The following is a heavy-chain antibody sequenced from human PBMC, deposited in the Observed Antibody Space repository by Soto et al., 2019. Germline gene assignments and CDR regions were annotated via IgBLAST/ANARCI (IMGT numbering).Heavy chain of an antibody. D-gene: IGHD6-19*01. CDR1: GYTFTSYG. V-gene: IGHV1-18*01. J-gene: IGHJ5*02. CDR2: ISPYNGTT. Sequence: QVQLVQSGAEVKKPGASVKVSCKTSGYTFTSYGISWVRQAPGQGLEWMGWISPYNGTTNYAQKVQGRVTMTTDTSTGTAYMELRSLRSDDTAVYYCARDYSSGWSTNFWGKGENWFDPWGQGTLVTVSS. CDR3: ARDYSSGWSTNFWGKGENWFDP.